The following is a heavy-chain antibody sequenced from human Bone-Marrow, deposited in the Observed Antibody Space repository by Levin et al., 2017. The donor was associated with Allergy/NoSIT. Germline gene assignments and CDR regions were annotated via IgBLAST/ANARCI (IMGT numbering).Heavy chain of an antibody. Sequence: SQTLSLPCTVSGASIRSYYWSWIRQPPGKGLEWIGYIFYSGSTNYNPSLKSRVTISLDTSKNQFSLNLNSVAAADTAVYYCARGGASSKHFDYWGQGTLVTVSS. CDR3: ARGGASSKHFDY. CDR1: GASIRSYY. V-gene: IGHV4-59*01. J-gene: IGHJ4*02. D-gene: IGHD2-21*01. CDR2: IFYSGST.